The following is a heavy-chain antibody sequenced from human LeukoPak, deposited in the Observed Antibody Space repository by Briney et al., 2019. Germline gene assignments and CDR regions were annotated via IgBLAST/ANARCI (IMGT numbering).Heavy chain of an antibody. Sequence: GGSLGLSCAASGFSFSGYGMHWVRQAPGKGLEWVAVISYDGSNKFYADSVKGRFTISRDNSKNTLYLQMNSLRAEDTAVYYCAKLGYSSGWYDFQIDAFDFWGQGTMVTVSS. D-gene: IGHD6-19*01. CDR1: GFSFSGYG. J-gene: IGHJ3*01. V-gene: IGHV3-30*18. CDR3: AKLGYSSGWYDFQIDAFDF. CDR2: ISYDGSNK.